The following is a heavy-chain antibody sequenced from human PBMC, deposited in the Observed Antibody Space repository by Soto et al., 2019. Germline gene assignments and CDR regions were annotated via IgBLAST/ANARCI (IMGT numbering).Heavy chain of an antibody. CDR1: GGSISSGGYY. CDR3: ARDHPVAPDAFDI. J-gene: IGHJ3*02. V-gene: IGHV4-31*03. Sequence: PSETLSLTCTVSGGSISSGGYYWGWIRQHPGKGLEWIGYIYYSGSTYYNPSLNSRVTISLDTSKNQFSLKLGSVTAADTAVYYCARDHPVAPDAFDIWCQGTRVTVAS. D-gene: IGHD2-15*01. CDR2: IYYSGST.